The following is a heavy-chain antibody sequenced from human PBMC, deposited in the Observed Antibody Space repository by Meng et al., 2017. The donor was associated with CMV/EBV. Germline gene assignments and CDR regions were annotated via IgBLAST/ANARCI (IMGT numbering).Heavy chain of an antibody. Sequence: QVPCKGWGPGLFRPSLTLSLTGNGSGGPISSGDYSWSWIRQPPGKGLEWIGYIYYSGSTYYNPSLKSRVTISVDTSKNQFSLKLSSVTAADTAVYYCARAQYSSSCDYWGQGTLVTVSS. D-gene: IGHD6-13*01. V-gene: IGHV4-30-4*08. CDR1: GGPISSGDYS. CDR3: ARAQYSSSCDY. CDR2: IYYSGST. J-gene: IGHJ4*02.